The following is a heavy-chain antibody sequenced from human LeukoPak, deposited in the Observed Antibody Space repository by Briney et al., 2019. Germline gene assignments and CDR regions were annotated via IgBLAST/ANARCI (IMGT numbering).Heavy chain of an antibody. Sequence: SQTLSLTCAISGDSVSINSAAWNWIRQSPSRGLEWLGRTYYRSKWYSYYAPSVKSRITINPDTSKNQFSLQLKSVTPEDTAVYYCARALAYCSGGSCTRGYNWFDPWGQGTLVTVPS. CDR3: ARALAYCSGGSCTRGYNWFDP. CDR1: GDSVSINSAA. V-gene: IGHV6-1*01. J-gene: IGHJ5*02. CDR2: TYYRSKWYS. D-gene: IGHD2-15*01.